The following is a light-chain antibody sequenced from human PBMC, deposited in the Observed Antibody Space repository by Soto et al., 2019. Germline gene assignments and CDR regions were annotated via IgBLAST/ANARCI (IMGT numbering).Light chain of an antibody. CDR2: KAS. Sequence: DIQMTQSPSTLSGSVGDRVTITCRASQTISSWLAWYQQKPGKAPKLLIYKASTLKSGVPSRFSGSGSGTDFTLTISSLQPEDFATYYCQQDLRPPLTFGPGTKVDSK. CDR1: QTISSW. J-gene: IGKJ3*01. CDR3: QQDLRPPLT. V-gene: IGKV1-5*03.